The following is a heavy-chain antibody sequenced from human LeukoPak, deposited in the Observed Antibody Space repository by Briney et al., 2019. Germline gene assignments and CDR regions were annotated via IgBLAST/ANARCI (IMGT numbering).Heavy chain of an antibody. J-gene: IGHJ6*02. CDR1: GFTVSSNY. V-gene: IGHV3-53*01. Sequence: GGSLRLSCAASGFTVSSNYMSWVRQAPGKGLEWVSVIYSGGSTYYADSVKGRFTISRDNSKNTLYLQMNSLRAEDTAVYYCARDGGATVTTLTGPNKNYYYYGMDVWGQGTTVTVSS. D-gene: IGHD4-17*01. CDR3: ARDGGATVTTLTGPNKNYYYYGMDV. CDR2: IYSGGST.